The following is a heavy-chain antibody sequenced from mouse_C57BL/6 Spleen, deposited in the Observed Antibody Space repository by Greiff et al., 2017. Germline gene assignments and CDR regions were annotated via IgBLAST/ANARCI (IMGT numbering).Heavy chain of an antibody. CDR2: IYPGDGDT. CDR1: GYAFSSSW. Sequence: VQLQQSGPELVKPGASVKISCKASGYAFSSSWMNWVKQRPGKGLEWIGRIYPGDGDTNYNGKFKGKATLTADKSSSTAYMQLSSLTSEDSAVYFCARRHGDGDYWGQGTTLTVSS. D-gene: IGHD3-3*01. V-gene: IGHV1-82*01. J-gene: IGHJ2*01. CDR3: ARRHGDGDY.